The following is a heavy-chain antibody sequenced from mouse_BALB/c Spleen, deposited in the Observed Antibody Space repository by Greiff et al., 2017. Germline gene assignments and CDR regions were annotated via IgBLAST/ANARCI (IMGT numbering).Heavy chain of an antibody. Sequence: QVTLKVSGPGILQPSQTLSLTCSFSGFSLRTSGMGVSWIRQPSGKGLEWLAHIYWDDDKRYNPSLKSRLTISKDTSRNQVFLKITSVDTADTATYYCARREYYGNYDAMDYWGQGTSVTVSS. CDR2: IYWDDDK. J-gene: IGHJ4*01. CDR3: ARREYYGNYDAMDY. V-gene: IGHV8-12*01. CDR1: GFSLRTSGMG. D-gene: IGHD2-1*01.